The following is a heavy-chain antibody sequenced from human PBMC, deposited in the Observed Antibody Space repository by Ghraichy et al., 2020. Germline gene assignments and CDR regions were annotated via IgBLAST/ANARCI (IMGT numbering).Heavy chain of an antibody. J-gene: IGHJ4*02. V-gene: IGHV3-23*01. D-gene: IGHD3-10*01. CDR3: ASRFGDFFFVFDY. CDR1: GFTFNNYA. CDR2: ISKSGDRT. Sequence: GGSLRLSCSGSGFTFNNYAMSWARQAPGKGLEWVSAISKSGDRTYYADSVKGRFTISRDSSKNTLYLQMNSLRAEDTAIYFCASRFGDFFFVFDYWGQGTLVTVSS.